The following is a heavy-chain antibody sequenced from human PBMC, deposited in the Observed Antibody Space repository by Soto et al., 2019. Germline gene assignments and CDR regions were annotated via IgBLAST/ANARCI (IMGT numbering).Heavy chain of an antibody. D-gene: IGHD2-15*01. CDR1: GYSISSGYY. CDR3: ARDLSVVRGSRPSLGWLDP. J-gene: IGHJ5*02. V-gene: IGHV4-38-2*02. CDR2: IYHSGST. Sequence: PSETLSLTCAVSGYSISSGYYWGWIRQPPGKGLEWIGSIYHSGSTYYNPSLKSRVTISVDTSKNQFSLKLSSVTAADTAVYYCARDLSVVRGSRPSLGWLDPWGQGTMVTVYS.